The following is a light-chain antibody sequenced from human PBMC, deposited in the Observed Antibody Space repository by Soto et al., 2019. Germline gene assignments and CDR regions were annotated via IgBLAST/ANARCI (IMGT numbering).Light chain of an antibody. V-gene: IGKV1-5*01. J-gene: IGKJ2*01. CDR2: DAS. CDR3: QQYNSYVYT. Sequence: DIQMTQSHSTLSASVGDRVTITCRARQSISSWLAWYQQKPGKAPKLLIYDASSLESGVPSRFSGSGSGTEFTLTISSLQPDDFATYYCQQYNSYVYTFGQGTKPEIK. CDR1: QSISSW.